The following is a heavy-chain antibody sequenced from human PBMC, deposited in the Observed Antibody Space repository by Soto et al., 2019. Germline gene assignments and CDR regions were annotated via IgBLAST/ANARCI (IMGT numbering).Heavy chain of an antibody. D-gene: IGHD3-10*01. J-gene: IGHJ6*02. CDR2: ISYDGSNK. CDR3: AKEGGSGSYYNLHYYYGMDV. CDR1: GFTFSSYG. V-gene: IGHV3-30*18. Sequence: GGSLRLSCAASGFTFSSYGMHWVRQAPGKGLEWVAVISYDGSNKYYADSVKGQFTISRDNSKNTLYLQMNSLRAEDTAVYYCAKEGGSGSYYNLHYYYGMDVWGQGTTVTVSS.